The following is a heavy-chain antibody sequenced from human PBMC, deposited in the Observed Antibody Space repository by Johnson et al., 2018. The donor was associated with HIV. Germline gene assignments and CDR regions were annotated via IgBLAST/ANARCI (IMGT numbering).Heavy chain of an antibody. Sequence: VQLVESGGDLVQPGGSLRLSCVASGFTFSSNALNWFRQAPGKGLEWVSVISCRGDSTGHADSVKGRFTISRENSKNTLFLQMNSLRAEDTAWYYCVTLVVAPPFDIWGQGTMVTVSS. D-gene: IGHD2-15*01. CDR2: ISCRGDST. V-gene: IGHV3-23*04. CDR1: GFTFSSNA. J-gene: IGHJ3*02. CDR3: VTLVVAPPFDI.